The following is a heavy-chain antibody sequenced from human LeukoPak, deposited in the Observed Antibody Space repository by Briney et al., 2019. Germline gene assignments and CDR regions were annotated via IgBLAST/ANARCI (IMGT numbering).Heavy chain of an antibody. CDR3: AKDGIRGIAAQFDY. V-gene: IGHV3-30*02. D-gene: IGHD6-13*01. Sequence: GGSLSLSCAASGFTFSSYGMHWVRQAPGKGLEWVAFIRYDGSNKYYADSVKGRFTISRDNSKNTLYLQMNSLRAEDTAVYYCAKDGIRGIAAQFDYWGQGTLVTVSS. CDR2: IRYDGSNK. CDR1: GFTFSSYG. J-gene: IGHJ4*02.